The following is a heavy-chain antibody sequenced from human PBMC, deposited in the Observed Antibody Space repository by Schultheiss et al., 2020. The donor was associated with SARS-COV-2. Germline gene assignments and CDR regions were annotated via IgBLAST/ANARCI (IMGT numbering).Heavy chain of an antibody. CDR1: GFTFSSYA. CDR2: ISSSSSYI. CDR3: ARHYYDSSGYPFPCFDY. Sequence: GESLKISCAASGFTFSSYAMSWVRQAPGKGLEWVSSISSSSSYIYYADSVKGRFTISRDNSKNTLYLQMNSLRAEDTAVYYCARHYYDSSGYPFPCFDYWGQGTLVTVSS. D-gene: IGHD3-22*01. V-gene: IGHV3-23*01. J-gene: IGHJ4*02.